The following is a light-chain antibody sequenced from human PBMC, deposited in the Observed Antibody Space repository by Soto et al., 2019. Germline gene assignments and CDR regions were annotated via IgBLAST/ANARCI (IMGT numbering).Light chain of an antibody. Sequence: SVLTQPASVSGSPGQSITISCPGTSSDVGGYNYVSWYQQHPGKTPKLMIYDVSNRPSGVSNRFSGSKSGNTASLTISGLQAEDEADYYCSSYTSSSTLVVFGTGTKVTVL. CDR1: SSDVGGYNY. J-gene: IGLJ1*01. CDR3: SSYTSSSTLVV. CDR2: DVS. V-gene: IGLV2-14*01.